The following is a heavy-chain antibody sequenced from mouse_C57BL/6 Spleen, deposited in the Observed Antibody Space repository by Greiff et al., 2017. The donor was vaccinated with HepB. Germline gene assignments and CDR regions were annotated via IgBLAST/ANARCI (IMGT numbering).Heavy chain of an antibody. J-gene: IGHJ2*01. CDR1: GYTFTSYW. Sequence: GQLQQRGTELVKLGASVKLSCKVFGYTFTSYWMHWVKQRPGQGLELIGNINPSNGGTNDNEKFKSNATMTVDKSSSTAYMQLSSLTSEDSAVYYCARGGYYSNLDYWGQGTTLTVSS. V-gene: IGHV1-53*01. CDR2: INPSNGGT. CDR3: ARGGYYSNLDY. D-gene: IGHD2-5*01.